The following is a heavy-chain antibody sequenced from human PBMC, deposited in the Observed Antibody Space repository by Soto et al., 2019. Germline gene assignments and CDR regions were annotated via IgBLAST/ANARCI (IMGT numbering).Heavy chain of an antibody. Sequence: EEQLLESGGGLAQPGGSLRLSCAASGFTFRGYAMSWVRQAPGKGPEWVSGISCSGDSTYHAKSVKGRFIISRDNSKNTLYLETNSLRPEDTDVYYCAKADSARHSPFDRWGQGTVVAVSS. CDR2: ISCSGDST. D-gene: IGHD1-26*01. CDR3: AKADSARHSPFDR. J-gene: IGHJ4*02. V-gene: IGHV3-23*01. CDR1: GFTFRGYA.